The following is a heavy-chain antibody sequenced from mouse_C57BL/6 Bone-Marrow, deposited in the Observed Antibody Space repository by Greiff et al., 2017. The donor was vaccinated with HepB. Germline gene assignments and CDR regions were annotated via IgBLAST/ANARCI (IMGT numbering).Heavy chain of an antibody. CDR1: GFTFSSYA. Sequence: EVQLVESGGGLVKPGGSLKLSCAASGFTFSSYAMSWVRQTPEKRLEWVATISDGGSYTYYPDNVKGRFTISRDNAKNNLYLQMSHLKSEDTAMYYCAKDGYYPVYFDYWGQGTLVTVSA. J-gene: IGHJ3*01. CDR2: ISDGGSYT. CDR3: AKDGYYPVYFDY. D-gene: IGHD2-3*01. V-gene: IGHV5-4*01.